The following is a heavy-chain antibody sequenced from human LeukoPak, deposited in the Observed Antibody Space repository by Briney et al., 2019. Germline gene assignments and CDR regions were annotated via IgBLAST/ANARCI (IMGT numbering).Heavy chain of an antibody. V-gene: IGHV3-20*04. J-gene: IGHJ4*02. Sequence: GGSLRRSCAASGFTFDDYGMSWVRQAPGKGLEWVSGINWNGGSTGYADSVKGRFTISRDNAKNSLYLQMNSLRAEDTAVYYCARAHYDTSGCLDYWGRGTLVTVSS. CDR3: ARAHYDTSGCLDY. CDR2: INWNGGST. D-gene: IGHD3-22*01. CDR1: GFTFDDYG.